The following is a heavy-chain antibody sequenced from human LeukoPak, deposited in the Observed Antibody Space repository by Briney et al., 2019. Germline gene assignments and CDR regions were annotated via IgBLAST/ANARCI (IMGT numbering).Heavy chain of an antibody. D-gene: IGHD4-17*01. CDR3: ARVTVKPNWFDP. CDR1: GYTFTVYY. Sequence: ASVKVSCKASGYTFTVYYIHWVRQAPGQGLEWMGWINPNSGGTNYAQKFQGRVTMTRDTSFSTAYMELSRLRSDDTAVYYCARVTVKPNWFDPWGQGTLVTVSS. J-gene: IGHJ5*02. CDR2: INPNSGGT. V-gene: IGHV1-2*02.